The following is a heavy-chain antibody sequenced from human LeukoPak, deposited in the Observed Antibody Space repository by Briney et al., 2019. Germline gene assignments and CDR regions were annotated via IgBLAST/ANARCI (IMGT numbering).Heavy chain of an antibody. CDR3: ARGHDFWSGYYHDYGMDV. CDR1: GGSISSYY. Sequence: PSETLSLTCTVSGGSISSYYWSWIRQPPGKGLEWIGYIYYSGSTNYNPSLKSRVTISVDTSKNQFSLNLTSVTAADTAVYYCARGHDFWSGYYHDYGMDVWGQGTTVTVSS. V-gene: IGHV4-59*12. CDR2: IYYSGST. J-gene: IGHJ6*02. D-gene: IGHD3-3*01.